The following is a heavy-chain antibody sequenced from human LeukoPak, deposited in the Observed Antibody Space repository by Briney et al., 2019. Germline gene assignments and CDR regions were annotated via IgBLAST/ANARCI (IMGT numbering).Heavy chain of an antibody. Sequence: GGSLRLSCAASGFTFSSYPMSWVRQAPGKGLELVSSIRGSGGSTYYANSVKGRFTISRDNSKHTLYQQMNSLRAEDTAVYYCAKAAGDYVFDYWGQGTLVTVSS. J-gene: IGHJ4*02. V-gene: IGHV3-23*01. CDR3: AKAAGDYVFDY. CDR1: GFTFSSYP. CDR2: IRGSGGST. D-gene: IGHD4-17*01.